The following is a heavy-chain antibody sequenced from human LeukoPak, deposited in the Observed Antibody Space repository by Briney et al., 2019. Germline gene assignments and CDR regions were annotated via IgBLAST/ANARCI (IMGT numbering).Heavy chain of an antibody. CDR2: IYYSGST. J-gene: IGHJ5*02. Sequence: SETLSLTCTVSGGSISSYYWSWIRQPPGKGLEWIGYIYYSGSTNYNPSLKSRVTISVDTSKNQFSLQLNSVTPEDTAVYYCAWAAADEGWFDPWGQGTLVTVSS. V-gene: IGHV4-59*12. D-gene: IGHD6-13*01. CDR3: AWAAADEGWFDP. CDR1: GGSISSYY.